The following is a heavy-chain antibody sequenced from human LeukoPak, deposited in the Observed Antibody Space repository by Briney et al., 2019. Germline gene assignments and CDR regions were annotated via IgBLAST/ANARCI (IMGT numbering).Heavy chain of an antibody. Sequence: GGSLRLSCAASGFTFSSYWMSWVRQAPGKGLEWVANIKQDGSEKYYVDSVKGRFTISRDNAKNSLYLQMNSLRAEDTAAYYCARGYCSGGSCFFDYWGQGTLVTVSS. V-gene: IGHV3-7*01. CDR2: IKQDGSEK. CDR1: GFTFSSYW. D-gene: IGHD2-15*01. J-gene: IGHJ4*02. CDR3: ARGYCSGGSCFFDY.